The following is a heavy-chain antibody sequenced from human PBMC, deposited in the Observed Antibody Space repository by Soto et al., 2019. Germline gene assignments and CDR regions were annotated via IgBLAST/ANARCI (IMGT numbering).Heavy chain of an antibody. Sequence: PGGSLRLSCAASGFTFSSYDMTWVRQAPGKGLEWVSAISGNGDRTYYADSVKGRFTISRDSSKNTLHLQMNSLRADDTAVYYCAKDLVRGRWLQFDYWGQGTLVTVSS. V-gene: IGHV3-23*01. CDR3: AKDLVRGRWLQFDY. D-gene: IGHD1-26*01. CDR2: ISGNGDRT. J-gene: IGHJ4*02. CDR1: GFTFSSYD.